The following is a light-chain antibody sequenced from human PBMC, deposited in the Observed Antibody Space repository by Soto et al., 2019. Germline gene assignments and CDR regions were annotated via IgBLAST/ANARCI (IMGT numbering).Light chain of an antibody. CDR1: QSVSNN. CDR3: QQYNNWWT. CDR2: GAS. Sequence: EIVMTQSPATRSVSPGERATLSRRASQSVSNNLAWYQKKPGQAPRLLIYGASTRATGIPARFSGSGSGTEFTLTISSLQSEDFAVYYCQQYNNWWTFGQGTKVEIK. J-gene: IGKJ1*01. V-gene: IGKV3-15*01.